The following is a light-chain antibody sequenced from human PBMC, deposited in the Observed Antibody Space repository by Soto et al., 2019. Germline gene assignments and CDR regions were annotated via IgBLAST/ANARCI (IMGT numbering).Light chain of an antibody. V-gene: IGLV2-11*01. CDR1: SSDIGAFDY. Sequence: QSALTQPRSVSGSPGQSVTISCTGTSSDIGAFDYVSWYQQHPGKAPKPVTYDVNKRPSGVPDRFSGSKSGNTASLTISGLQAEDEADYYCCSYAGTYTAYVFGTGTQLTVL. J-gene: IGLJ1*01. CDR2: DVN. CDR3: CSYAGTYTAYV.